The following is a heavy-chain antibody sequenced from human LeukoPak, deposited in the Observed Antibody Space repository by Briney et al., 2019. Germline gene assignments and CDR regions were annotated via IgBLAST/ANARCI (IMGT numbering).Heavy chain of an antibody. V-gene: IGHV1-18*01. CDR3: ARTIAVAGNALRYYYDSSATPAFDY. Sequence: ASVKVSCKASGYTFTSYGISWVRQAPGQGLEWMGWISAYNGNTNYAQKLQGRVTMTTDTSTSTAYMELRSLRSDDTAVYYCARTIAVAGNALRYYYDSSATPAFDYWGQGTLVTVSS. CDR1: GYTFTSYG. CDR2: ISAYNGNT. D-gene: IGHD3-22*01. J-gene: IGHJ4*02.